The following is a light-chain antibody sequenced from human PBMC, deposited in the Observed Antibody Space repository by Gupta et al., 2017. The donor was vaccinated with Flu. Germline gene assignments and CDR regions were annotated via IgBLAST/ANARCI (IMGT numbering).Light chain of an antibody. CDR3: QSYDSRLSGSV. CDR1: SFNIGTGYD. CDR2: GNT. Sequence: QSVLTQPPSVSGAPGQRVTISCTGRSFNIGTGYDVHWYQQLPGTAPKLLIYGNTNRPSGVPDRFSGSRSGTSASLAITGLQAEDEADYYCQSYDSRLSGSVFGGGTKLAVL. J-gene: IGLJ2*01. V-gene: IGLV1-40*01.